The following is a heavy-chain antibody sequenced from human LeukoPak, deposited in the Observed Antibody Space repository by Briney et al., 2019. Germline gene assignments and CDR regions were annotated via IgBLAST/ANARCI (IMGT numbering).Heavy chain of an antibody. V-gene: IGHV3-21*01. Sequence: PGGSLRLSCAASGFTFSSYSMNWVRQAPGKGLEWVSSISSSSSYIYYADSVKGRFTISRDNAKNSLYLQRNSLRAEDTAVYYCARDGDDCSSTSCYEDYWGQGTLVTVSS. CDR2: ISSSSSYI. J-gene: IGHJ4*02. CDR3: ARDGDDCSSTSCYEDY. CDR1: GFTFSSYS. D-gene: IGHD2-2*01.